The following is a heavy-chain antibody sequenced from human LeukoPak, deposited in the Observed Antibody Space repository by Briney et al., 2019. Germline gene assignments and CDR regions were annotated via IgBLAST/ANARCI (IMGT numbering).Heavy chain of an antibody. J-gene: IGHJ4*02. CDR3: ARDVAAAGMSPFDY. CDR2: IYHSGST. V-gene: IGHV4-38-2*02. D-gene: IGHD6-13*01. CDR1: GYSISSGYY. Sequence: SETLSLTCTVSGYSISSGYYWGWIRPPPGKGLEWIGSIYHSGSTYYNPSLKSRVTISVDTSKNQFSLKLSSVTAADTAVYYCARDVAAAGMSPFDYWGQGTLVTVSS.